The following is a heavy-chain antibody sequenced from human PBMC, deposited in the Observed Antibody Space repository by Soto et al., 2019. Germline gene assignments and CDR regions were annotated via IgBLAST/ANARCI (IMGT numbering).Heavy chain of an antibody. Sequence: QVQLVESGGGVVQPGGSPRLSCVASGSTFSSYGMHWVRQAPGKGLEWVAVISYDGSNKNYADSVKGRFTISRDNSKNTLYVQMNSLRAEDTAVYYCAKDTYYHDTSGYYVFDYWGQGTLVTVSS. D-gene: IGHD3-22*01. CDR3: AKDTYYHDTSGYYVFDY. V-gene: IGHV3-30*18. CDR1: GSTFSSYG. CDR2: ISYDGSNK. J-gene: IGHJ4*02.